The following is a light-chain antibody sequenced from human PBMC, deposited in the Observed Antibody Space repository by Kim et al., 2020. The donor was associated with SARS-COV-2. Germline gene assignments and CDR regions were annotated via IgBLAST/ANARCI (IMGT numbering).Light chain of an antibody. CDR2: GAS. CDR1: QIVNNDY. Sequence: VLTQSPGTLSLSPGERASLSCRASQIVNNDYIAWYQKKPGQTPRLLIFGASDRATGISDRFTGSGSGTDFTLTISRLEPEDFAVYYCQQYGITPLTFGQGTKLEI. J-gene: IGKJ2*01. CDR3: QQYGITPLT. V-gene: IGKV3-20*01.